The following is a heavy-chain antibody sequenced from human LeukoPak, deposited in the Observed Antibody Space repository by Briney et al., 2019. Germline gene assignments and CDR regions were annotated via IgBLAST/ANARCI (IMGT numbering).Heavy chain of an antibody. Sequence: SETLSLTCTVSGGSISSYYWSWIRQPAGKGLEWIGRIYTSGSTNYNPSLKSRVTMSVDTSKNQFSLKLSSVTAADTAVYYCARSNWIAVADTQTPTFDYWGQGTLVTVSS. D-gene: IGHD6-19*01. CDR3: ARSNWIAVADTQTPTFDY. CDR2: IYTSGST. CDR1: GGSISSYY. V-gene: IGHV4-4*07. J-gene: IGHJ4*02.